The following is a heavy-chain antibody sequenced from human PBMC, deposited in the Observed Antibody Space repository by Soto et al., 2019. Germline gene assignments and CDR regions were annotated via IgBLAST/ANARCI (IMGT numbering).Heavy chain of an antibody. D-gene: IGHD3-3*01. CDR1: GFTFSGSS. CDR3: ARRLYDFWNGHPKGLDY. V-gene: IGHV3-73*01. CDR2: IRTKANNYAT. Sequence: NVSCASSGFTFSGSSIHWVRQASGKGLEWVGRIRTKANNYATAYAVSVKGRFTISGDDSRNTAYLQMNSLKTEDTAVYYCARRLYDFWNGHPKGLDYWGQGTVVTVSS. J-gene: IGHJ4*02.